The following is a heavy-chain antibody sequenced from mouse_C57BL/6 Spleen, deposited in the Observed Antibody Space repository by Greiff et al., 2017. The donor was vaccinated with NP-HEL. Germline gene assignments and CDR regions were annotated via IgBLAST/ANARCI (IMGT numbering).Heavy chain of an antibody. CDR2: ISSGSSTI. CDR3: ARPSLRPLYAMDY. D-gene: IGHD1-1*01. J-gene: IGHJ4*01. CDR1: GFTFSDYG. Sequence: EVQLVESGGGLVKPGGSLKLSCAASGFTFSDYGMHWVRQAPEKGLEWVAYISSGSSTIYYADTVKGRFTISRDNAKNNLFLQMTSLRSEDTAMYYFARPSLRPLYAMDYWGQGTSVTVSS. V-gene: IGHV5-17*01.